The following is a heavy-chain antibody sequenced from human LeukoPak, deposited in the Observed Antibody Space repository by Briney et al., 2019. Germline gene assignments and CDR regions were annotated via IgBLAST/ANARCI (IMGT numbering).Heavy chain of an antibody. V-gene: IGHV4-30-4*01. CDR1: GGSISSGDYY. Sequence: PSETLSLTCTVSGGSISSGDYYWSWIRQPPGKGLGWIGYFDYSGSTYYNPSLKSRVSISVDTSKNQFSLILSSVSAADTAVYYCARDQGYRGSYFPHGNDAFDVWGQGTMVTVSS. D-gene: IGHD1-26*01. J-gene: IGHJ3*01. CDR2: FDYSGST. CDR3: ARDQGYRGSYFPHGNDAFDV.